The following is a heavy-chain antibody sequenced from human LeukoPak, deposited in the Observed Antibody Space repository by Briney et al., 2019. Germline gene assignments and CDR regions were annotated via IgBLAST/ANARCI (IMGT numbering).Heavy chain of an antibody. CDR2: IIPGFATP. V-gene: IGHV1-69*05. D-gene: IGHD4-11*01. CDR1: GGTFSSYA. CDR3: ARGGTLTTSYYYYYMDV. J-gene: IGHJ6*03. Sequence: SVKVSCKASGGTFSSYAISWVRQAPGQGLEWMGRIIPGFATPDYAQKFQGRVTITTDESTSTVYMEMSGLRSEDTALYYCARGGTLTTSYYYYYMDVWGKGATVTVSS.